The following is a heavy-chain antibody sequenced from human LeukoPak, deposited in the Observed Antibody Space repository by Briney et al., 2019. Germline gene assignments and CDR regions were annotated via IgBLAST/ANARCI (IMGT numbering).Heavy chain of an antibody. Sequence: PGGSLRLSCAASGFTFSSYSMNWVRQAPGKGLEWVSSISTSSSYIYYGDSVKGRFTISRDNAKNSLYLQMNSLRLEDAAVYYCVRDRYGYQSTGYHPEHFQHWGQGTLVTVSP. D-gene: IGHD3-22*01. V-gene: IGHV3-21*01. CDR2: ISTSSSYI. CDR1: GFTFSSYS. J-gene: IGHJ1*01. CDR3: VRDRYGYQSTGYHPEHFQH.